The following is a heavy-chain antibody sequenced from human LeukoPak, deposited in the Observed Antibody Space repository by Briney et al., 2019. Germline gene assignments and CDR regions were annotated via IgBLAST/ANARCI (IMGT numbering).Heavy chain of an antibody. J-gene: IGHJ4*02. D-gene: IGHD2-15*01. CDR1: GFTFSTYA. CDR2: IYSGGST. Sequence: PGGSLRLSCAASGFTFSTYAMSWVRQAPGKGLEWVSVIYSGGSTYYADSVKGRFTISRDNSKNTLYLQMNSLRVEDTAVYYCARDFCSAGSCYPDNWGQGTLVTVSS. V-gene: IGHV3-66*01. CDR3: ARDFCSAGSCYPDN.